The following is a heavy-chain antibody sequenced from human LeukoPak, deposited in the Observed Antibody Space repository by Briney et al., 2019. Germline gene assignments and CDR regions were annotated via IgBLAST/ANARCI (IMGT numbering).Heavy chain of an antibody. CDR1: GFTFSDAW. CDR2: ISSSGSTK. V-gene: IGHV3-11*04. CDR3: ARDERIAVAGTGY. J-gene: IGHJ4*02. Sequence: PGGSLRLSCAASGFTFSDAWMNWVRQAPGKGLEWVSYISSSGSTKYYADSVKGRFTISRDNAKNSLYLQMNSLRAEDTAVYYCARDERIAVAGTGYWGQGTLVTVSS. D-gene: IGHD6-19*01.